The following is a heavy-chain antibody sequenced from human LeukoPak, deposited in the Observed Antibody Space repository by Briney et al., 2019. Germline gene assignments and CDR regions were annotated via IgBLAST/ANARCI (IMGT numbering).Heavy chain of an antibody. CDR2: IRSSSNTI. D-gene: IGHD5-18*01. J-gene: IGHJ6*03. V-gene: IGHV3-48*04. Sequence: GGSLRLSCAASGFTFSTYGMNWVRQAPGKGLEWLSYIRSSSNTISYADSVKGRITISRDNAKNSLYLQMNSLRAEDTAVYFCARAGLGYSYGTGYYYYMDVWGKGTTVTVSS. CDR3: ARAGLGYSYGTGYYYYMDV. CDR1: GFTFSTYG.